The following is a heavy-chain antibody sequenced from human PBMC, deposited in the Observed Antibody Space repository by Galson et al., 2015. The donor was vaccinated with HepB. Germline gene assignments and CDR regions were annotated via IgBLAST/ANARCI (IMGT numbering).Heavy chain of an antibody. D-gene: IGHD1-26*01. CDR3: ARRRRVGATAGYYYYGMDV. V-gene: IGHV5-51*01. CDR2: IYPGDSDT. Sequence: QSGAEVKKPGESLKISCKGSGYSFTSYWIGWVRQMPGKGLEWMGIIYPGDSDTRYSPSLQGQVTISADKSISTAYLQWSSLKASDTAMYYCARRRRVGATAGYYYYGMDVWGQGTTVTVSS. J-gene: IGHJ6*02. CDR1: GYSFTSYW.